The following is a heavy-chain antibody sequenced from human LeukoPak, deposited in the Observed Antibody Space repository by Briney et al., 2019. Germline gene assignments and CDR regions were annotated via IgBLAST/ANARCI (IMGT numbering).Heavy chain of an antibody. CDR3: ASLYYDFWSGYSDDFDI. Sequence: SETLSLTCTVSGYSISSGYYWGWIRQPPGKGLEWIGSIYHSGSTYYNPSLKSRVTISVDTSKNQFSLKLSSVTAADTAVYYCASLYYDFWSGYSDDFDIWGQGTMVTVSS. V-gene: IGHV4-38-2*02. D-gene: IGHD3-3*01. CDR2: IYHSGST. J-gene: IGHJ3*02. CDR1: GYSISSGYY.